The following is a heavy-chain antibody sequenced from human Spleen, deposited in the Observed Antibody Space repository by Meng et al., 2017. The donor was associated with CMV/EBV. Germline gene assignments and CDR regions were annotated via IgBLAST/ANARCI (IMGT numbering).Heavy chain of an antibody. V-gene: IGHV3-13*01. J-gene: IGHJ6*02. CDR2: VANAGDT. Sequence: GGSLRLSCAACGFTFSRYDMHWVRQAIGKGLEWVSAVANAGDTYYPGSVKGRFTISRDNAKNSLYLQMNSLRAEDTAVYYCASTYCSSTSCDTGYYYYYGMDVWGQGTTVTVSS. D-gene: IGHD2-2*02. CDR1: GFTFSRYD. CDR3: ASTYCSSTSCDTGYYYYYGMDV.